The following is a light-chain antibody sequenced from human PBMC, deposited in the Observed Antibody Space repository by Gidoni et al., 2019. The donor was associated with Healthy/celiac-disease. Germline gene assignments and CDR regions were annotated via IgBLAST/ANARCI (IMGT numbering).Light chain of an antibody. Sequence: DIQLTQSPSFLSASVGDRVTITSRASQGISSYLAWYQQKPGKAPKLLIYAASTLQSGVPSRCSGSVSGTEFPLTISSLQPEDFATSSCQQLNSYPLTFGCGTKVEI. CDR3: QQLNSYPLT. CDR2: AAS. J-gene: IGKJ4*01. V-gene: IGKV1-9*01. CDR1: QGISSY.